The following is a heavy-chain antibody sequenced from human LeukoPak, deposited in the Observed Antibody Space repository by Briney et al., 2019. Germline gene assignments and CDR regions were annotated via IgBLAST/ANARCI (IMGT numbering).Heavy chain of an antibody. CDR2: ISYDGSNK. D-gene: IGHD6-13*01. CDR1: RFTFSSYG. V-gene: IGHV3-30*03. CDR3: VGRRTSAAGNF. Sequence: GRSLRLSCAASRFTFSSYGMHWVRQAPGKGLEWVAVISYDGSNKYYADSVKGRFTISRDNAKNSLSLQMSSLRAEDTAVYYCVGRRTSAAGNFWGQGTLVTVSS. J-gene: IGHJ4*02.